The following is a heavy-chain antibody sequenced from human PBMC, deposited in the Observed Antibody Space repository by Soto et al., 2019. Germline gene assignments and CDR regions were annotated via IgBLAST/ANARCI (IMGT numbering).Heavy chain of an antibody. Sequence: SETLSLTCAVSGGSISSSAWWSWVRQPPGKGLEWIGEIHHSGSTNYDPSLKGRFTISRDNSKNTLYVQMNSLRAEDTAVYYCAKAAVVVVAATPRLLDYWGQGTLVTVSS. V-gene: IGHV4-4*02. D-gene: IGHD2-15*01. CDR2: IHHSGST. CDR3: AKAAVVVVAATPRLLDY. J-gene: IGHJ4*02. CDR1: GGSISSSAW.